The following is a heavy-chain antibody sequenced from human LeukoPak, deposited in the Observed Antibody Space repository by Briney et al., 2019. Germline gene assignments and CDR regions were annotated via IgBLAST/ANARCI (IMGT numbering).Heavy chain of an antibody. CDR2: ISSSGRTI. J-gene: IGHJ5*01. V-gene: IGHV3-48*03. CDR1: GFTFSSYE. Sequence: GGSLRLSCAASGFTFSSYEMNWVRQAPGKGLEWVSYISSSGRTIYYADSVKGRFTISRDNAKNSLYLQMNSLTAEDTAVYYCGRDPDSWGQGTVVTVSS. CDR3: GRDPDS.